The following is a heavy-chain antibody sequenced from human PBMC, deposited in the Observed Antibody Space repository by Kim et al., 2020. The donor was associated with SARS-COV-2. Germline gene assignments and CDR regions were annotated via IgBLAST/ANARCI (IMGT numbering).Heavy chain of an antibody. D-gene: IGHD2-15*01. CDR2: ISAYNGNT. CDR3: ARDVVVVVAAKYRNWFDP. J-gene: IGHJ5*02. V-gene: IGHV1-18*01. CDR1: GYTFTSYG. Sequence: ASVKVSCKASGYTFTSYGISWVRQAPGQGLEWMGWISAYNGNTNYAQKLQGRVTMTTDTSTSTAYMELRSLRSDDTAVYYCARDVVVVVAAKYRNWFDPWGQGTLVTVSS.